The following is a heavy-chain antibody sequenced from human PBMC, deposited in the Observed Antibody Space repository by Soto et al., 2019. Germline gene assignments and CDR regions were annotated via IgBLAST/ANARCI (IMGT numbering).Heavy chain of an antibody. CDR3: ARDHSIAGQMVRDWYFEL. CDR1: GFTFTTYS. D-gene: IGHD6-6*01. CDR2: ISSSSSDT. V-gene: IGHV3-21*02. J-gene: IGHJ2*01. Sequence: EVQLVESGGGLVKSGGSLRLSCAVSGFTFTTYSMNWVRQAPGKGLEWVSSISSSSSDTFYADSVRGRFTISRDNAKNSLYLQMNSLRAEDTAVYYCARDHSIAGQMVRDWYFELWGRGTLVTVSS.